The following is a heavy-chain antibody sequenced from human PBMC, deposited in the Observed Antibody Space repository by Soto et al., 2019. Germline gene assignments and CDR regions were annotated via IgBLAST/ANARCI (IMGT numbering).Heavy chain of an antibody. Sequence: QVQLQQWGAGLLKPSETLSLTCAVSGGSFIGYYWTWIRRPPGKGLEWMGEINQSGSSSSNPSLKSRLTISDGTSRSQFSLRLTSVTAADTARYCCARHPTAQWEVGVMGFDIWDQGTMVTVSS. J-gene: IGHJ3*02. CDR2: INQSGSS. CDR3: ARHPTAQWEVGVMGFDI. V-gene: IGHV4-34*01. CDR1: GGSFIGYY. D-gene: IGHD3-16*01.